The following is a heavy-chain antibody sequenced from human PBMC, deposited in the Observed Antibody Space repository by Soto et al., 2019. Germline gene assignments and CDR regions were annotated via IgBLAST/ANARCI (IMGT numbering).Heavy chain of an antibody. V-gene: IGHV1-18*01. CDR3: ARDTGRVGATDY. CDR1: GYTFTSYD. D-gene: IGHD1-26*01. J-gene: IGHJ4*02. Sequence: QIQLVQSGAEVKKPGASVKVSCKASGYTFTSYDITWVRQAPGQGLEWMGWISAYNGNTNYAQKFQGRVTMTAHTSTSTAYMELRSLRSDDTAVYYCARDTGRVGATDYWGQGPLVTVSS. CDR2: ISAYNGNT.